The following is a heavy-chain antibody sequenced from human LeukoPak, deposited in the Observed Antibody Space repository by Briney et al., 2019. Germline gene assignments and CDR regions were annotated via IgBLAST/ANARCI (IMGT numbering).Heavy chain of an antibody. V-gene: IGHV1-18*04. J-gene: IGHJ4*02. CDR3: AAVYYYGSGSPRSFDY. CDR2: ISAYNGNT. CDR1: GYTFTGYY. D-gene: IGHD3-10*01. Sequence: ASVKVSCKASGYTFTGYYMHWVRQAPGQGLEWMGWISAYNGNTNYAQKLQGRVTMTTDTSTSTAYMELRSLRSDDTAVYYCAAVYYYGSGSPRSFDYWGQGTLVTVSS.